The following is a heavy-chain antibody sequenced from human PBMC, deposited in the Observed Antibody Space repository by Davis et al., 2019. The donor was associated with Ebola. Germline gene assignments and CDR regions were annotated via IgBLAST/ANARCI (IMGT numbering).Heavy chain of an antibody. J-gene: IGHJ5*02. V-gene: IGHV4-31*03. CDR2: IYYSGST. CDR1: GGSISSGGYY. D-gene: IGHD1-1*01. CDR3: ARPGYRNWFDP. Sequence: MPSETLSLTCTVSGGSISSGGYYWSWIRQHPGKGLEWIGYIYYSGSTYYNPSLKSRVTISVDTSKNQFSLKLSSVTAADTAVYYCARPGYRNWFDPWGQGTLVTVSS.